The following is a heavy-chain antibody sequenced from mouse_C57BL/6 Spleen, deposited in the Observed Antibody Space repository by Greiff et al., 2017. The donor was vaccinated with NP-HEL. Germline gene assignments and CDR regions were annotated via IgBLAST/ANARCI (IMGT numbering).Heavy chain of an antibody. CDR3: ARSSYGYFDV. Sequence: QVQLQQPGTELVKPGASVKVSCKASGYAFTNYLIEWVKQRPGQGLEWIGVINPGSGGTNYNEKFKGKATLTADKSSSTAYMQLSSLTSEDSAVYFCARSSYGYFDVWGTGTTVTVSS. D-gene: IGHD1-1*01. V-gene: IGHV1-54*01. CDR1: GYAFTNYL. J-gene: IGHJ1*03. CDR2: INPGSGGT.